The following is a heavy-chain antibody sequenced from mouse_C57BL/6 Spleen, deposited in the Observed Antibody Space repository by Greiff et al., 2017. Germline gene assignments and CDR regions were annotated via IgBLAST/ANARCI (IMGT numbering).Heavy chain of an antibody. V-gene: IGHV1-69*01. J-gene: IGHJ1*03. CDR3: ARLNCVDCYFDV. Sequence: VQLQQPGAELVMPGASVKLSCKASGYTFTSYWMHWVKQRPGQGLEWIGEIDPSDSYTNYNQKFKGKSTLTVDKSSSTAYMQLSSLTSEDSAVYYCARLNCVDCYFDVWGTGTTVTVSS. D-gene: IGHD4-1*01. CDR2: IDPSDSYT. CDR1: GYTFTSYW.